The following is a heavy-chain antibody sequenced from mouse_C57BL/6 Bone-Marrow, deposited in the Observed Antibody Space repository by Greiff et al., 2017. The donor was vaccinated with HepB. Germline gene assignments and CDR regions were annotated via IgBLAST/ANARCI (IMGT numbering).Heavy chain of an antibody. Sequence: VQLQQPGAELVKPGASVKMSCKASGYTFTSYWMTWVKQRPGQGLEWIGDIYPGSGSTNYNEKFKSKATLTVDTSSSTAYMQLSSLTSEDSAVYYGAREGFITTVVAPSDYWGQGTTLTVSS. CDR2: IYPGSGST. D-gene: IGHD1-1*01. V-gene: IGHV1-55*01. CDR1: GYTFTSYW. CDR3: AREGFITTVVAPSDY. J-gene: IGHJ2*01.